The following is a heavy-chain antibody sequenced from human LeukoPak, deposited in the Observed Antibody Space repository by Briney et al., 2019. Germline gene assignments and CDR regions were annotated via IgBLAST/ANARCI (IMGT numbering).Heavy chain of an antibody. Sequence: GGSLRLSCAASGFTFSSYAMHWVRQAPGKGLEWVAVISYDGSNKYYADSVKGRFTISRDNSKNTLYLQMNSLRAEDTAVYYCARGATVTKDPGGYFDYWGQGTLVTVSS. CDR1: GFTFSSYA. J-gene: IGHJ4*02. CDR3: ARGATVTKDPGGYFDY. D-gene: IGHD4-17*01. CDR2: ISYDGSNK. V-gene: IGHV3-30-3*01.